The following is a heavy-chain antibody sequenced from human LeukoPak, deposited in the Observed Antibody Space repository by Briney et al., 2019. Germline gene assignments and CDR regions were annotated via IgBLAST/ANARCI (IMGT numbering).Heavy chain of an antibody. CDR1: GGSISTYY. CDR2: IYYSGST. D-gene: IGHD2-21*01. CDR3: ARDGVVVIDVDYYGMDV. Sequence: SETLSLTCTVSGGSISTYYWSWIRQPPGKGLEWIGNIYYSGSTNYNPSLKSRVTISVDTSKNQFSLKLTSVTAADTAVYYCARDGVVVIDVDYYGMDVWGQETTVTVSS. J-gene: IGHJ6*02. V-gene: IGHV4-59*12.